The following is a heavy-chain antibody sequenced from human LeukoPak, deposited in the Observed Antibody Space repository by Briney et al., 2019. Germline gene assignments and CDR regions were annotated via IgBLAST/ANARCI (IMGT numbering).Heavy chain of an antibody. CDR2: ISAYNGNT. CDR1: GYTFTSYG. D-gene: IGHD3-3*01. J-gene: IGHJ6*02. CDR3: ARGTLRITIFGVVIIYGMDI. Sequence: ASVKVSCKASGYTFTSYGISWVRQAPGQGLEWMGWISAYNGNTNYAQKLQGRVTMTTDTSTSTAYMELRSLRSDDTAVYYCARGTLRITIFGVVIIYGMDIWGQGTTVTVSS. V-gene: IGHV1-18*01.